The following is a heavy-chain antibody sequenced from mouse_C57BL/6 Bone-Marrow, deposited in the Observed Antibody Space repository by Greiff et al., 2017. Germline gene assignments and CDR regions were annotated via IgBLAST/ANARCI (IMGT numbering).Heavy chain of an antibody. CDR1: GYAFSSYW. D-gene: IGHD1-1*01. CDR2: IYPGDGDT. V-gene: IGHV1-80*01. Sequence: VMLVESGAELVKPGDSVKISCKASGYAFSSYWMNWVKQRPGKGLEWIGQIYPGDGDTNYNGKFKGKATLTADKSSSTAYMQLSSLTSEDSAVYFCARRGYYGSSYAWFAYWGQGTLVTVSA. J-gene: IGHJ3*01. CDR3: ARRGYYGSSYAWFAY.